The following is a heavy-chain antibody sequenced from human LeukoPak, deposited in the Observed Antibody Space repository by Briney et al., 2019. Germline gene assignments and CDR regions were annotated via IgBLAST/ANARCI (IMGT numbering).Heavy chain of an antibody. Sequence: GASVKVSCKASGYTFTSYDINWVRQATGQGLERMGWMNPNSGNTGYAQKFQGRVTMTRSTSISTAYMELSSLRSEDTAVYYCARGNPPLTWVYWGQGTLVTVSS. J-gene: IGHJ4*02. CDR1: GYTFTSYD. V-gene: IGHV1-8*01. CDR3: ARGNPPLTWVY. CDR2: MNPNSGNT. D-gene: IGHD7-27*01.